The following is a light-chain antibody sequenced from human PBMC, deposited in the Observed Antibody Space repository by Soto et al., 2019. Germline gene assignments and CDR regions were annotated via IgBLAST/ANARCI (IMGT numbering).Light chain of an antibody. CDR1: QSISTC. V-gene: IGKV1-5*03. Sequence: DIQVAQSPSTLSASVGVRVTITCRASQSISTCLAWYQHKPGTAPKLLLYKASTLDRGVSSRFSGRGSETAFTLTISRLQPEYSATYYFPQSSSYSPWLFGQGTKVEL. J-gene: IGKJ1*01. CDR2: KAS. CDR3: PQSSSYSPWL.